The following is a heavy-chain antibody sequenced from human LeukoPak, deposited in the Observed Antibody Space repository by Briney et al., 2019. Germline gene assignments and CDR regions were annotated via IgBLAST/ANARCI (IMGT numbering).Heavy chain of an antibody. V-gene: IGHV3-33*01. CDR2: IWYDGSKK. CDR1: GFTFSIYG. Sequence: GGSLRLSCAASGFTFSIYGMHWVRRAPGKGLEWVAVIWYDGSKKYYADSVKGRFTISRDNSKNTLYLQMNSLRVEDTAVYYCARAQDYDSSGYVDAFDMWGQGTMVTVSS. J-gene: IGHJ3*02. D-gene: IGHD3-22*01. CDR3: ARAQDYDSSGYVDAFDM.